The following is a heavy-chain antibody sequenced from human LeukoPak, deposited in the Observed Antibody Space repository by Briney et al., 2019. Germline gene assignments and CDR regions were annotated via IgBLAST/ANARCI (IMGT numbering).Heavy chain of an antibody. Sequence: SETLSLTCAVSGDSLSSRNWWSLVRQPPGKGLEWIGEIHHSGSTNYNPSLKSRVTISVDKSKNQFSLKLTSVPAADTAVYYCARVTTIAAAGNSFDFWGQGTLVTVSS. CDR1: GDSLSSRNW. CDR3: ARVTTIAAAGNSFDF. D-gene: IGHD6-13*01. CDR2: IHHSGST. V-gene: IGHV4-4*02. J-gene: IGHJ4*02.